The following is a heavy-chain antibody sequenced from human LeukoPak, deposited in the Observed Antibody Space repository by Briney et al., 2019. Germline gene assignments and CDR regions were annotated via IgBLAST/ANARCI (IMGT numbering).Heavy chain of an antibody. J-gene: IGHJ4*02. V-gene: IGHV1-18*01. CDR2: ISAYNGNT. D-gene: IGHD5-12*01. CDR3: ARVRNSGFRYVDS. Sequence: ASVKVSCKASGYTFTNYAISWVRQAPGQGLEWVGWISAYNGNTNYAQKLQGRVTMTTDTSTSTAYMDLRSLRSDDTAVYYCARVRNSGFRYVDSWGQGTLVTVSS. CDR1: GYTFTNYA.